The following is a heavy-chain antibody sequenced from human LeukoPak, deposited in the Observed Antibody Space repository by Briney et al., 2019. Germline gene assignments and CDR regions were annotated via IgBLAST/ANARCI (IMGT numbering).Heavy chain of an antibody. CDR3: AKGISITMIVVVYEDAFDI. D-gene: IGHD3-22*01. CDR1: GFTFDDYA. J-gene: IGHJ3*02. CDR2: ISWNSGSI. Sequence: PGRSLRLSCAASGFTFDDYAMHWVRQAPGKGLEWVSGISWNSGSIGYADSVKGRFTISRGNAKNSLYLQMNSLRAEDTALYYCAKGISITMIVVVYEDAFDIWGQGTMVTVSS. V-gene: IGHV3-9*01.